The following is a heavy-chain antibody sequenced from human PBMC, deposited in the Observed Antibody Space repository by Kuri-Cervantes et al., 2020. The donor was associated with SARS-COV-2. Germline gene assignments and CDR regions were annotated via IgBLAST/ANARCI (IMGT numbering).Heavy chain of an antibody. D-gene: IGHD1-1*01. CDR1: GGSIRSGGYS. Sequence: SETLSLTCAVSGGSIRSGGYSWSWIRQPPGKGLEWIGYIYHSGSTYYNPSLKSRVTISVDTSKNQFSLKLSSVTAADTTVYYCAIINWNRFDYWGQGTLVTVSS. CDR2: IYHSGST. V-gene: IGHV4-30-2*01. J-gene: IGHJ4*02. CDR3: AIINWNRFDY.